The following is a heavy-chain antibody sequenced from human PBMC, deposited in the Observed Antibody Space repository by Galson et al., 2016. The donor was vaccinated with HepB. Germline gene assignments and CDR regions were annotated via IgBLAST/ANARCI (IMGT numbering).Heavy chain of an antibody. CDR2: ISSTSGYT. Sequence: SLRLSCATSGFTLRDHYMSWIRQAPGKGLEWVSYISSTSGYTNYLDSVKGRFTISRDNSKNTLHLQMNSLGAEDTAVYYCAKDGGGFSGYGSLDYWGQGILVTVSS. V-gene: IGHV3-11*06. CDR1: GFTLRDHY. CDR3: AKDGGGFSGYGSLDY. D-gene: IGHD5-12*01. J-gene: IGHJ4*02.